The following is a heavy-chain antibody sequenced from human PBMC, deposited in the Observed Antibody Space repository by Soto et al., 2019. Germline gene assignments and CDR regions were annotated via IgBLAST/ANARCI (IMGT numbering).Heavy chain of an antibody. Sequence: PGESLKISCKGSGYSFTSYWIGWMRQMPGKGLEWMGIIYPGDSDTRYSPSFQGQVTISADKSISTAYLQWSSLKASDTAMYYCARSSYYDILTGYPYYFDYWGQGTLVTVSS. J-gene: IGHJ4*02. CDR2: IYPGDSDT. CDR1: GYSFTSYW. V-gene: IGHV5-51*01. D-gene: IGHD3-9*01. CDR3: ARSSYYDILTGYPYYFDY.